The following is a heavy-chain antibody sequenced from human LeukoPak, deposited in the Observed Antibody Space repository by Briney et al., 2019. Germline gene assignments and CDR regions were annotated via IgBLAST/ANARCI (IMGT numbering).Heavy chain of an antibody. J-gene: IGHJ3*02. CDR2: ISSSSSYI. D-gene: IGHD3-3*01. CDR1: GFTFSSYS. Sequence: GGSLRLSCAASGFTFSSYSMNWVRQAPGKGLEWVSSISSSSSYIYYADSVKGRFTISRDNAKNSLYLQMNSLRAEDTAVYYCASKMYYDFWSGYYSGAFDIWGQGTMVTVSS. CDR3: ASKMYYDFWSGYYSGAFDI. V-gene: IGHV3-21*01.